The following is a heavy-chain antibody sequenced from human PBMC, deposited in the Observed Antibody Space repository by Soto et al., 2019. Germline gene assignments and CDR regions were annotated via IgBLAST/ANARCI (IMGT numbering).Heavy chain of an antibody. Sequence: GESLKISCKGPGYSFTSYWIGWVRQMPGHGLEWMGIFYLVDSDSRSSPSFQGQVTSSAAKSIGTAYLQWSSLKASDTAMYYCARQNSAIAARLFDYWGQGTLVTVSS. CDR1: GYSFTSYW. CDR2: FYLVDSDS. J-gene: IGHJ4*02. V-gene: IGHV5-51*01. D-gene: IGHD6-13*01. CDR3: ARQNSAIAARLFDY.